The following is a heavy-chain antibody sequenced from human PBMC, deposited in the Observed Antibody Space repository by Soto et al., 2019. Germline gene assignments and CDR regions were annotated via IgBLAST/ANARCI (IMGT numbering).Heavy chain of an antibody. V-gene: IGHV3-48*01. Sequence: EVQLVESGGGLVQPGGSLRLSCAASGFTFSSYSMNWVRQAPGKGLEWVSYISSSSSTIYYADSVKGRFTISRDNAKNSLYLQMNSLRAEDTAVYYCVSVGERLQLLGFDYWGQGTLVTVSS. CDR2: ISSSSSTI. CDR3: VSVGERLQLLGFDY. D-gene: IGHD5-12*01. J-gene: IGHJ4*02. CDR1: GFTFSSYS.